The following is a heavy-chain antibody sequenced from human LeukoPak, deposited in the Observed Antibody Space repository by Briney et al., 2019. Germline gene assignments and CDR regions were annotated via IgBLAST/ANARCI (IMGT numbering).Heavy chain of an antibody. CDR2: IYHSGST. CDR1: GGSISSSSYY. V-gene: IGHV4-39*07. D-gene: IGHD3-22*01. J-gene: IGHJ4*02. CDR3: AGKYYYDSSGYFYVDW. Sequence: SETLSLTCTVSGGSISSSSYYWGWIRQSPGKGLEWIGSIYHSGSTYYNPSLKSRVTISMDTTKNQFSLKLTSVTAADTAVYYCAGKYYYDSSGYFYVDWWGQGTLVTVSS.